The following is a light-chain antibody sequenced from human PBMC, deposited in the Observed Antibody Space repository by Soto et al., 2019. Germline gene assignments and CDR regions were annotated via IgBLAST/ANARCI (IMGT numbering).Light chain of an antibody. V-gene: IGKV3D-20*02. Sequence: EIVLTQSTGTLSLSPGERATLSCMASQSVSSSYLAWYQQKPGQAPRLLIYDASNRATGIPARFSGSGSGTDFTLTISSLEPEDFAIYYCQQRQYWPPITFGQGTRLEI. CDR2: DAS. J-gene: IGKJ5*01. CDR3: QQRQYWPPIT. CDR1: QSVSSSY.